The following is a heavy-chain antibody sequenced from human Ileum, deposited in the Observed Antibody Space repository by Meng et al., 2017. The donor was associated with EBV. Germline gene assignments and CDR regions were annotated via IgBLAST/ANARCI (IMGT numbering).Heavy chain of an antibody. Sequence: GQLQESGPGLVKPSQTLSLPCTVSGGSISSSNYYWCWIRQPPGKGLEWSGHIYNSGSTYYNPSLKSRITISVDTSKNQFSLKLSSVTAADTAAYYCARGQKGYFDLWGRGTLVTVSS. V-gene: IGHV4-30-4*01. CDR1: GGSISSSNYY. CDR3: ARGQKGYFDL. J-gene: IGHJ2*01. CDR2: IYNSGST.